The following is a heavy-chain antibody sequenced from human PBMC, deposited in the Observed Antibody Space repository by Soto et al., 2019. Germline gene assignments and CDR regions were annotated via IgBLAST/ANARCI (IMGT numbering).Heavy chain of an antibody. CDR2: IYYSGST. V-gene: IGHV4-59*01. CDR1: GGSISNYY. J-gene: IGHJ5*02. Sequence: QVQLQESGPGLVKPSETLSLTCTVSGGSISNYYWTWIRQPPGKGLEWIGYIYYSGSTNYNPSLKSRVTLSVDTSKNQFSLKLSSVTAADTAVYYWAKLPWADYGGIFDPWGQGTLVTVSS. CDR3: AKLPWADYGGIFDP. D-gene: IGHD4-17*01.